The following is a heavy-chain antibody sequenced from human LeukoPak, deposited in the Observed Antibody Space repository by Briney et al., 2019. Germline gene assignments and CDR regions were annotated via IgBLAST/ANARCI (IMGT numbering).Heavy chain of an antibody. Sequence: ASVKISCKASGYSFNGVYIHWVRQAPGQGLEWMGRINPSSGATNYEQKLQGRVTMAWDTSISTVYVELSSLRSDDTALYYCTRHNYQFDFNSWGQGTPVTVSS. CDR1: GYSFNGVY. D-gene: IGHD5-24*01. CDR3: TRHNYQFDFNS. V-gene: IGHV1-2*06. CDR2: INPSSGAT. J-gene: IGHJ4*02.